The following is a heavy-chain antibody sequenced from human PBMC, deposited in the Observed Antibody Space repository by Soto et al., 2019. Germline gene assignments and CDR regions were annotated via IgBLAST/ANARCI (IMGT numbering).Heavy chain of an antibody. CDR3: ARMATFGSLNWFDP. CDR1: GYSFTNND. V-gene: IGHV1-8*01. Sequence: GASVKVSCKASGYSFTNNDVSWVRQATGQGLEWMGWMNPGSGDKGYAQKFQGRVTMTRDISIATAYMELSSLRSDDTAIYYCARMATFGSLNWFDPWGQGTLVTVPQ. J-gene: IGHJ5*02. CDR2: MNPGSGDK. D-gene: IGHD3-16*01.